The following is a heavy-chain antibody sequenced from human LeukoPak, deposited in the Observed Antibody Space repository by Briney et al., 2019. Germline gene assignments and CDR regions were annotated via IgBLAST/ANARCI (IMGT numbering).Heavy chain of an antibody. Sequence: SVKVSCKASGGTFSSYAISWVRQAPGQGLEWIGGIIPIFGTANYAQKFQGRVTITTDESTSTAYMELSSLRSEDTAVYYCAREPIAAPSFDYWGQGTLVTVSS. CDR3: AREPIAAPSFDY. CDR2: IIPIFGTA. CDR1: GGTFSSYA. D-gene: IGHD6-13*01. V-gene: IGHV1-69*05. J-gene: IGHJ4*02.